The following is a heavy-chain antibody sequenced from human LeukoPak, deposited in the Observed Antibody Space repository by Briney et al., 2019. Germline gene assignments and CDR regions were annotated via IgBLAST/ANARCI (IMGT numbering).Heavy chain of an antibody. CDR3: ARYLAAGYFDL. D-gene: IGHD6-25*01. Sequence: SETLSLTCTVSGGSIASYYWSWIRQPPGKGLEWIGYIYYTGSTNYNPSLKSRVTISVDTSKNQFSLKLSSVTAADTAVYYCARYLAAGYFDLWGRGTLVTVSS. V-gene: IGHV4-59*08. CDR1: GGSIASYY. J-gene: IGHJ2*01. CDR2: IYYTGST.